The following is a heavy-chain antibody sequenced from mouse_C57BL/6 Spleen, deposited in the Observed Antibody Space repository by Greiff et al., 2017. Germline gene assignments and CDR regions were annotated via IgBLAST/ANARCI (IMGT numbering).Heavy chain of an antibody. D-gene: IGHD1-1*01. CDR1: GFTFSSYG. CDR3: ARQYYGSHYAMDY. Sequence: EVNVVESGGDLVKPGGSLKLSCAASGFTFSSYGMSWVRQTPDKRLEWVATISSGGSYTYYPDSVKGRFTISRDNAKNTLYLQMSSLKSEDTAMYYCARQYYGSHYAMDYWGQGTSVTVSS. J-gene: IGHJ4*01. CDR2: ISSGGSYT. V-gene: IGHV5-6*01.